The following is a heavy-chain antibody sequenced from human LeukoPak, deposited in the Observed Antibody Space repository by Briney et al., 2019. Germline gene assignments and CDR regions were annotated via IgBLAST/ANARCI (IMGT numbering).Heavy chain of an antibody. D-gene: IGHD5-24*01. CDR1: GFTVSSYY. CDR2: IYSGEST. CDR3: ARDGRWLQLAPDAFDI. Sequence: GGSLRLSCAASGFTVSSYYMSCVRQAPGRGLEWVSVIYSGESTYYAGSLKGRFTMSRDNSKNTLYLQMNSLRVEDTAVYYCARDGRWLQLAPDAFDIWGQGTMVTVSS. J-gene: IGHJ3*02. V-gene: IGHV3-66*01.